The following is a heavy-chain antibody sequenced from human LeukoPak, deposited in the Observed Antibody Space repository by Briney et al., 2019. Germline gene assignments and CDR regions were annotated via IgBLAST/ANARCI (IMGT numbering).Heavy chain of an antibody. CDR3: ASQSAYYYYGVDV. V-gene: IGHV4-59*01. CDR2: IYYSGSP. CDR1: GGSISSYY. D-gene: IGHD3-3*01. Sequence: PSETLSLTCTVSGGSISSYYWSWIRQPPGKGLEWIGYIYYSGSPNYNPSLKSRVTISVDTSKNQFSLRLSSVTAADTAVYYCASQSAYYYYGVDVWGIGTTVTVSS. J-gene: IGHJ6*04.